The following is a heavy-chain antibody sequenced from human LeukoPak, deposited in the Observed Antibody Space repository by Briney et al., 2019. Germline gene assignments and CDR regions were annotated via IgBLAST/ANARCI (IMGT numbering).Heavy chain of an antibody. CDR1: GGSFSAYY. CDR2: IYYTGNS. J-gene: IGHJ1*01. V-gene: IGHV4-59*01. CDR3: PSSPQMWYTQN. Sequence: NPSETLSLTCTVSGGSFSAYYWSWIRQSPGKALEWIGYIYYTGNSNSNPSLKSRVSISADTSKNQFSLKLSPVTAADTAVYYCPSSPQMWYTQNWGRGTLVTVSS. D-gene: IGHD1-1*01.